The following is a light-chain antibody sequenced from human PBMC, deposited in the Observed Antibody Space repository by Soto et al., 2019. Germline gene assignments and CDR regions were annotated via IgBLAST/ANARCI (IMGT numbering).Light chain of an antibody. J-gene: IGLJ1*01. Sequence: QSALTQPASVSGSPGQSITISCTGTRSDVGAYNYVSWYQQHPGKAPKLMIYDVSNRPSGVSNRFSGSKSGNTASLTISGLQGEDEADYYCNSFTSSSTYVFGTGTRSPS. V-gene: IGLV2-14*03. CDR3: NSFTSSSTYV. CDR1: RSDVGAYNY. CDR2: DVS.